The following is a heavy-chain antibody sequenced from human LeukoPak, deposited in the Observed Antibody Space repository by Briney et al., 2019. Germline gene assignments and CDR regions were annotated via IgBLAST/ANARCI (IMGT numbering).Heavy chain of an antibody. D-gene: IGHD1-26*01. CDR1: GFTFSSYA. CDR3: ARVFGPTTGYFDY. V-gene: IGHV3-30-3*01. Sequence: QAGRSPRLSCAASGFTFSSYAMHWVRQAPGKGLEWVAVISYDGSNKYYADSVKGRFTISRDNSKNTLYLQMNSLRAEDTAVYYCARVFGPTTGYFDYWGQGTLVTVSS. CDR2: ISYDGSNK. J-gene: IGHJ4*02.